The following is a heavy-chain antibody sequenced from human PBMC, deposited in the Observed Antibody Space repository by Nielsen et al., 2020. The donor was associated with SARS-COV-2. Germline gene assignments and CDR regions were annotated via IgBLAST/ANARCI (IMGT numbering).Heavy chain of an antibody. CDR2: INHSGST. CDR1: GGPFSGYY. V-gene: IGHV4-34*01. J-gene: IGHJ4*02. Sequence: SETLSLTCAVYGGPFSGYYWSWIRQPPGKGLEWIGEINHSGSTNYNPSLKSRVTISVDTSKNQFSLKLSSVTAADTAVYYCARARDYDILTVDYWGQGTLVTVSS. D-gene: IGHD3-9*01. CDR3: ARARDYDILTVDY.